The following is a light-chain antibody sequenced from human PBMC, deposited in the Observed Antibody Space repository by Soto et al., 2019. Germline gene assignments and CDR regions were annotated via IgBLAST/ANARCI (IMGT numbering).Light chain of an antibody. CDR2: DAS. CDR1: QDISNY. CDR3: QQYDNPPHT. J-gene: IGKJ5*01. V-gene: IGKV1-33*01. Sequence: DIQMTQSPSSLSASVGDRVTITCQASQDISNYLNWYQQKPGKAPKLLIYDASNLETGVPSRFSGSGSGTDFTFTISRLHPEDIAKYYCQQYDNPPHTFGQGTRLEIK.